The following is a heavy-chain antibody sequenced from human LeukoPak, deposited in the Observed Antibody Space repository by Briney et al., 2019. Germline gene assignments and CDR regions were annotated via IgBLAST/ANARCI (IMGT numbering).Heavy chain of an antibody. D-gene: IGHD3-22*01. CDR3: ARETSSGYYVDY. Sequence: SETLSLTCAVSGGSISSGGYSWSWIRQPPGKGLEWIGYIYHSGSTYYNPSLKSRVTISVDRSKNQFSLKLSSVTAADTAVYYCARETSSGYYVDYWGQGTLVTVSS. V-gene: IGHV4-30-2*01. J-gene: IGHJ4*02. CDR2: IYHSGST. CDR1: GGSISSGGYS.